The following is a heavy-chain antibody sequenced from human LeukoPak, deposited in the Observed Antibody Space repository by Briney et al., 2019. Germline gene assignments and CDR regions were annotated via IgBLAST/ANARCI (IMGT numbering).Heavy chain of an antibody. CDR3: AREGQLNYDFWSGSTNYYYYMDV. V-gene: IGHV3-30*03. J-gene: IGHJ6*03. Sequence: GRSLRLSCAASGFTFSRNGMHWVRQSPGKGLEWVAVISYDGSKKYYADSVKGRFTISRDNSKNTLYVQMNSLRAEDTAVYYCAREGQLNYDFWSGSTNYYYYMDVWGKGTTVIVSS. CDR2: ISYDGSKK. CDR1: GFTFSRNG. D-gene: IGHD3-3*01.